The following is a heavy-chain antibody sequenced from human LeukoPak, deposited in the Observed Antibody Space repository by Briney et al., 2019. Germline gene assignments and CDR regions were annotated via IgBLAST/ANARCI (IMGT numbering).Heavy chain of an antibody. CDR1: GDTFSKYA. CDR2: IIPIFRTA. CDR3: AKGPRYNWNHYYMDV. V-gene: IGHV1-69*13. D-gene: IGHD1-20*01. J-gene: IGHJ6*03. Sequence: SVKVSCKASGDTFSKYAISWVRQAPGQGLEWVGAIIPIFRTAKYAQKFQGRVTITADESTSTAYMDLSSLRSEDTAVYYCAKGPRYNWNHYYMDVWGKGTPVTVSS.